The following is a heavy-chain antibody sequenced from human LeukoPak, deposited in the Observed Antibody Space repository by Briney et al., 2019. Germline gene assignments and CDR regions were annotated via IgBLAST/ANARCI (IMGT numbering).Heavy chain of an antibody. CDR2: ISYDGSNT. D-gene: IGHD1-26*01. CDR1: RFTFSSYA. Sequence: GGSLRLSCAASRFTFSSYAMLWVRQLPGKGLEWVAIISYDGSNTYYADSVKGRFTISRDNAKNSLYLQMNSLRAEDTAVYYCARVGSPPWSYYYYMDVWGKGTTVTVSS. CDR3: ARVGSPPWSYYYYMDV. J-gene: IGHJ6*03. V-gene: IGHV3-30*04.